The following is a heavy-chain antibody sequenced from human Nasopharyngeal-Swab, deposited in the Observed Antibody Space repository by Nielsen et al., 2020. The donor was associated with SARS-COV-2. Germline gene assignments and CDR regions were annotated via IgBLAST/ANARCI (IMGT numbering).Heavy chain of an antibody. J-gene: IGHJ6*03. D-gene: IGHD2-2*01. V-gene: IGHV3-21*01. CDR3: ASDYCSSTSCYFGADYYYMDV. Sequence: GESLKISCAASGFTFSSYSMNWVRQAPGKGLEWVSSISSSSSYIYYADPVKGRFTISRDNAKNSLYLQMNSLRAEDTAVYYCASDYCSSTSCYFGADYYYMDVWGKGTTVTVSS. CDR2: ISSSSSYI. CDR1: GFTFSSYS.